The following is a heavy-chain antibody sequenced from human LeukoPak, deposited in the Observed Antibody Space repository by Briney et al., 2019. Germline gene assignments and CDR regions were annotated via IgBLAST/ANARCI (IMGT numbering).Heavy chain of an antibody. CDR2: IYTSGST. CDR3: ATEGYYYGMDV. Sequence: SETLSLTCTVSGGSISSYYWSWIRQPAGNGLEWIGRIYTSGSTNYNPSLKSRVTMSVDTSKNQFSLKLSSVTAADTAVYYCATEGYYYGMDVWGQGTTVTVSS. CDR1: GGSISSYY. J-gene: IGHJ6*02. V-gene: IGHV4-4*07.